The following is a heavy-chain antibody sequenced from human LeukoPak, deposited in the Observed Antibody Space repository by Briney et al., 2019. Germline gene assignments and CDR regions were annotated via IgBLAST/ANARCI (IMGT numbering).Heavy chain of an antibody. Sequence: SETLSLTCTVSGGSISSSSYYWGWIRQPPGKGLEWIGSIYYSGSTYYNPSLESRVTISVDTSKNQFSLKLSSVTVADTAVYYCARLRVRGVQYRLLDYWGQGTLVTVSS. V-gene: IGHV4-39*01. J-gene: IGHJ4*02. CDR3: ARLRVRGVQYRLLDY. D-gene: IGHD3-10*01. CDR1: GGSISSSSYY. CDR2: IYYSGST.